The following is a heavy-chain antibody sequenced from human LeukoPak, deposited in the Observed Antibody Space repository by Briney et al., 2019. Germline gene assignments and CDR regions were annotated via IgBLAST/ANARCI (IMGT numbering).Heavy chain of an antibody. CDR2: IIPIFGTA. CDR1: GGTCSSYA. D-gene: IGHD4-23*01. J-gene: IGHJ5*02. Sequence: SVKVSCKASGGTCSSYAISWVRQAPGQGLEWMGRIIPIFGTANYAQKFQGRVTITADKSTSTAYMELSSLRSEDTAVYYCAREGTAMNYGGTFDPWGQGTLVTVSS. CDR3: AREGTAMNYGGTFDP. V-gene: IGHV1-69*06.